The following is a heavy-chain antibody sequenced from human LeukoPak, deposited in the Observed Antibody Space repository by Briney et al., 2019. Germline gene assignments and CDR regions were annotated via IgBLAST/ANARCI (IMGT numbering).Heavy chain of an antibody. CDR3: ARGAYGDYVKTLLDY. D-gene: IGHD4-17*01. CDR1: GFXFSSYA. Sequence: GGSLRLSCAASGFXFSSYAIHWVRQAPGKGLEWVGVISYDGSNKYYADSVKGRFTISRDNSKNTLYLQMNSLRAGDTAVYYCARGAYGDYVKTLLDYWGQGTLVTVSS. J-gene: IGHJ4*02. V-gene: IGHV3-30-3*01. CDR2: ISYDGSNK.